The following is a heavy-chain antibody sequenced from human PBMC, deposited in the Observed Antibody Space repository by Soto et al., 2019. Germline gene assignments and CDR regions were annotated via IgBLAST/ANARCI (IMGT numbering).Heavy chain of an antibody. CDR2: IIPIFGTA. V-gene: IGHV1-69*13. J-gene: IGHJ6*02. CDR1: GGTFSSYA. Sequence: ASVKVSCKASGGTFSSYAISWVRQAPGQGLKWMGGIIPIFGTANYAQKFQGRVTITADESTSTAYMELSSLRSEDTAVYYCARGPAAAYYYYYGMDVWGQGTTVTVSS. D-gene: IGHD2-2*01. CDR3: ARGPAAAYYYYYGMDV.